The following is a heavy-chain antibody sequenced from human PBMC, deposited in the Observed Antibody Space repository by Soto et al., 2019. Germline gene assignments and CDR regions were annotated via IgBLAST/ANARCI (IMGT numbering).Heavy chain of an antibody. CDR2: ISGSGTTK. V-gene: IGHV3-11*01. CDR3: VRQTGGRHDFFDV. J-gene: IGHJ3*01. CDR1: GFTFRQYY. D-gene: IGHD3-3*01. Sequence: QEQLVESGGALVKPGGSLTLSCAASGFTFRQYYMTWIRQGPGKRLEWVSSISGSGTTKYYAASVKGRFTVSRDNANNSLHLQMDTLRAEDSALYFCVRQTGGRHDFFDVWGQGTMVTVSS.